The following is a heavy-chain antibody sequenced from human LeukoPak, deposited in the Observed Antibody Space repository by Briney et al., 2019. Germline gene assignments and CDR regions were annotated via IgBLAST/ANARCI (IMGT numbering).Heavy chain of an antibody. CDR2: INHSGST. J-gene: IGHJ4*02. D-gene: IGHD1-26*01. CDR3: AVVDRELLNVDY. CDR1: GGSFSGYY. Sequence: SETLSLTCAVYGGSFSGYYWSWIRQPPGKGLEWIGEINHSGSTNYTPSLKSRVTISVDTSKNQFSLKLSCVTAADTAVYYCAVVDRELLNVDYWGQGTLVTVSS. V-gene: IGHV4-34*01.